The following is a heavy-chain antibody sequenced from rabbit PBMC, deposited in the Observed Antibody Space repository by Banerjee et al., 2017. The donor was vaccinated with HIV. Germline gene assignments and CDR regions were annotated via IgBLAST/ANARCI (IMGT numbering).Heavy chain of an antibody. V-gene: IGHV1S45*01. CDR2: IDTTNNPIT. Sequence: QEQLVESGGGLVQPEGSLTLTCTASGFSFSSSYYYMCWVRQAPGKGLEWIACIDTTNNPITWYATWAKGRFTISKTSSTTVTLQMTSLTAADTATYFCARDTDYGDYGYWNLWGPGTLVTVS. D-gene: IGHD2-1*01. CDR1: GFSFSSSYY. CDR3: ARDTDYGDYGYWNL. J-gene: IGHJ4*01.